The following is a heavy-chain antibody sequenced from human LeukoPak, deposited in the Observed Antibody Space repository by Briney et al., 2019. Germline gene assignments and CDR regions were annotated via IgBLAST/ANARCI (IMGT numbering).Heavy chain of an antibody. CDR1: GLTFSSHW. V-gene: IGHV3-74*01. CDR3: ARGLRWELLGGLDY. J-gene: IGHJ4*02. CDR2: ITNDGSST. D-gene: IGHD1-26*01. Sequence: AGGSLRLSCAASGLTFSSHWMHWVRQAPGKGPVWVSRITNDGSSTTYADSVKGRFTISRDNSKNTLYLQMNSLRAEDTAVYYCARGLRWELLGGLDYWGQGTLVTVSS.